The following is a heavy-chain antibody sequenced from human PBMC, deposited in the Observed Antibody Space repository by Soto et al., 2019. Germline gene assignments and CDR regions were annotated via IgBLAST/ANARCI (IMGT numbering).Heavy chain of an antibody. Sequence: QVQLVQSGAEVKKPGSSVKVSCKASGGTFSSYTISWVRQAPGQGLEWMGRIIPILGIANYAQKFQGRVTITADKSTSTAYMELRSLRSEDTAVYYCARAIRSTGNWFDPWGQGTLVTVSS. CDR3: ARAIRSTGNWFDP. V-gene: IGHV1-69*02. D-gene: IGHD2-2*01. J-gene: IGHJ5*02. CDR2: IIPILGIA. CDR1: GGTFSSYT.